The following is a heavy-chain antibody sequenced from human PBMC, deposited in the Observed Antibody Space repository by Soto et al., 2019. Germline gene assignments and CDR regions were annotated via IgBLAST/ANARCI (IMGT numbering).Heavy chain of an antibody. V-gene: IGHV1-69*01. CDR3: ARGRRDSYCGDDCYPYYYYDGKYV. J-gene: IGHJ6*02. Sequence: QVQLVQSGAEVKKPGSSVKVSCKASGGTFSNSAINWVRQAPGQGLEWMGGIIPIFGTANFAQKFQGRVRITADEYTITDYMELSSLRSEDTAVYYCARGRRDSYCGDDCYPYYYYDGKYVWGQGTTVTVS. CDR1: GGTFSNSA. D-gene: IGHD2-21*02. CDR2: IIPIFGTA.